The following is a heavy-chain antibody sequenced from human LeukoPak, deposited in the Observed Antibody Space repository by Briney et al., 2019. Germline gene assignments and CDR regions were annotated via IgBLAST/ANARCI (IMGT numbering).Heavy chain of an antibody. D-gene: IGHD4-23*01. J-gene: IGHJ4*02. V-gene: IGHV3-11*04. CDR1: GFTFSDYY. Sequence: GGSLRLSCAASGFTFSDYYMSWIRQAPGKGLEWVSYISSSGSTIYYADSVKGRFTISRDNSKNTLYLQMNSLRAEDTAVYYCARSPMVTLYYFDYWGQGTLVTVSS. CDR3: ARSPMVTLYYFDY. CDR2: ISSSGSTI.